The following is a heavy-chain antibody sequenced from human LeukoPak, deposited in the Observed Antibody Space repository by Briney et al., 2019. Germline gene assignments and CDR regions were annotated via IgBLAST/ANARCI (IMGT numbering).Heavy chain of an antibody. CDR1: GGSFSGYY. V-gene: IGHV4-34*01. CDR2: INHSGST. D-gene: IGHD3-3*01. Sequence: SETLSLTCAVYGGSFSGYYWSWIRQPPGKGLEWIGEINHSGSTNYNPSLKSRVTISVDTSKSQFSLKLSSVTAADTAVYYCATHPVSIFGVLPLYWGQGILVTVSS. J-gene: IGHJ4*02. CDR3: ATHPVSIFGVLPLY.